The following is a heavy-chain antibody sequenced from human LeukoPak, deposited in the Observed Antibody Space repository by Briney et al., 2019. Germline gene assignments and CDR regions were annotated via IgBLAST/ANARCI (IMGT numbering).Heavy chain of an antibody. CDR2: IRSKPNNYAT. J-gene: IGHJ6*02. CDR3: TRFGELSGYYYGMDV. D-gene: IGHD3-10*01. Sequence: GGSLRLSCAASGFTFSGSAMHWVRQASGKGLEWAGRIRSKPNNYATAYAASVKGRFTISRDDSKNTAYLQMNSLKTEDTAVYYCTRFGELSGYYYGMDVWGQGTTVTVSS. V-gene: IGHV3-73*01. CDR1: GFTFSGSA.